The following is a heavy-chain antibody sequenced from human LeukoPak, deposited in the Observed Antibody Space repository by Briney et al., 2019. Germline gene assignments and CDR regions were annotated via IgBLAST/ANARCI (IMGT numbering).Heavy chain of an antibody. J-gene: IGHJ6*02. Sequence: ASVKVSCKASGYTFTGYYMHWVRHAPGQGLEWMGWINLNSGGTNYAQKFQGWVTMTRDTSISTAYMELSRLRSDDTAVYYCARDSKYYYGMDVWGQGTTVTVSS. CDR2: INLNSGGT. D-gene: IGHD2/OR15-2a*01. CDR1: GYTFTGYY. V-gene: IGHV1-2*04. CDR3: ARDSKYYYGMDV.